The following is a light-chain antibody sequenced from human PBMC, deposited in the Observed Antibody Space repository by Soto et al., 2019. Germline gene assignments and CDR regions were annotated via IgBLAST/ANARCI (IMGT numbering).Light chain of an antibody. V-gene: IGKV3-20*01. CDR2: DAP. CDR3: QQYGSSPRT. Sequence: EIVLTQSPGTLSLSPGERATLSCRASQSVSSSFLAWYQQKPGQAPSLLIYDAPSRATGIPDRFSGSGSGTDFTLTISRLEPEDFAVYYCQQYGSSPRTFGQGTKVEIK. CDR1: QSVSSSF. J-gene: IGKJ1*01.